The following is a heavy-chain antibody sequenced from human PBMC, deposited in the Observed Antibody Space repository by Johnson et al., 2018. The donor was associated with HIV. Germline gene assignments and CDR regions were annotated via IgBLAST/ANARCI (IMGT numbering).Heavy chain of an antibody. CDR3: AKAYSSSGYPVGMDDAFDI. D-gene: IGHD6-13*01. Sequence: VQLVESGGGLIQPGGSLRLSCAASGFTVSSNYMSWVRQAPGKGLEWVSVIYSGGSTYYADSVKGRFTISRDNSKNTLYLQMNSLRAEDTAVYYCAKAYSSSGYPVGMDDAFDIWGQGTMVTVSS. J-gene: IGHJ3*02. CDR2: IYSGGST. V-gene: IGHV3-53*01. CDR1: GFTVSSNY.